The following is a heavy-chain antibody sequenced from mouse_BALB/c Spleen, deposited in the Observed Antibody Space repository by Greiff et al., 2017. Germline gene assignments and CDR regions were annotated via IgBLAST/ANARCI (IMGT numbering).Heavy chain of an antibody. CDR2: ISDGGSYT. CDR1: GFTFSDYY. D-gene: IGHD1-2*01. CDR3: ARGLGYSYWYFDV. Sequence: EVHLVESGGGLVKPGGSLKLSCAASGFTFSDYYMYWVRQTPEKRLEWVATISDGGSYTYYPDSVKGRFTISRDNARNILYLQMSSLRSEDTAMYYCARGLGYSYWYFDVWGAGTTVTVSS. J-gene: IGHJ1*01. V-gene: IGHV5-4*02.